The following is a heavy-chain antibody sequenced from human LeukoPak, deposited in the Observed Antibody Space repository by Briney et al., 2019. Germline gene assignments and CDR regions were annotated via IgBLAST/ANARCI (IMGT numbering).Heavy chain of an antibody. CDR2: ISGDGSRT. CDR3: ARDRGYCIDC. Sequence: GGSLRLSCASSGFTFSSYCLHGVRQAPGKGLVWVSHISGDGSRTSYADSVKGRFTISRDNAKNTLYLQMNSLRDEDTAVYYCARDRGYCIDCWGQGTLVTVSS. CDR1: GFTFSSYC. J-gene: IGHJ4*02. V-gene: IGHV3-74*01. D-gene: IGHD2-15*01.